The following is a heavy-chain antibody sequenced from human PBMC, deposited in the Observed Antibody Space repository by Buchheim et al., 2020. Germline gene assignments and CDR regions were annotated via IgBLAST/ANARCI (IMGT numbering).Heavy chain of an antibody. V-gene: IGHV3-23*01. CDR1: GFTFSSYA. D-gene: IGHD3-10*01. J-gene: IGHJ4*02. Sequence: EVQLLESGGGLVQPGGSLRLSCAASGFTFSSYAMSWVRQAPGKGLEWVSAVSGSGGSTFYVDSVKGRFTVSRDNSKNTVYLQLNSLRATDAAIYYCAKVLSRGCFDYWGQGTL. CDR2: VSGSGGST. CDR3: AKVLSRGCFDY.